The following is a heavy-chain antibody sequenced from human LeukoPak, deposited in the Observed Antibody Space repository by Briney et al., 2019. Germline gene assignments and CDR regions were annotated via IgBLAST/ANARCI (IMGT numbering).Heavy chain of an antibody. CDR1: GFTLSSYV. J-gene: IGHJ3*02. CDR3: VKTLISVAGTGAFDI. Sequence: GGSLRLSCAASGFTLSSYVINWVRQTPGKGLEWVSGMTANGDSTYYADSVKGRFTISRDNPKNTLYLQMSSLRAEDTAVYYCVKTLISVAGTGAFDIWGQGTMVTVSS. CDR2: MTANGDST. D-gene: IGHD6-19*01. V-gene: IGHV3-23*01.